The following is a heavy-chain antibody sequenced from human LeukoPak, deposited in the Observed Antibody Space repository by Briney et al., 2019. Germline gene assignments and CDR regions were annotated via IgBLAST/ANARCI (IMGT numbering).Heavy chain of an antibody. CDR1: GSTFSSYA. V-gene: IGHV3-30*04. D-gene: IGHD6-13*01. J-gene: IGHJ4*02. CDR2: ISYDGSNK. Sequence: PGRSLRLSCAASGSTFSSYAMHWVRQAPGKGLEWVALISYDGSNKYYADSVKGRFTISRDNSKNTLYLQMNSLRAEDTAVYYCASLRSSSWYDHFDYWGQGTLVTVSS. CDR3: ASLRSSSWYDHFDY.